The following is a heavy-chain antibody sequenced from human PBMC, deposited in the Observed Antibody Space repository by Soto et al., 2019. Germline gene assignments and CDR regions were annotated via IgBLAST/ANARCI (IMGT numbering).Heavy chain of an antibody. V-gene: IGHV4-34*01. D-gene: IGHD4-17*01. Sequence: SETLSLTCAVYGGSFSGYYWSWIRQPPGKGLEWIGEINHSGSTNYNPSLKTRVTISVDTSKNQFSLKLSSVTAADTAVYYCAREKVNGDYDWFDPWGQGTLVTVSS. CDR2: INHSGST. J-gene: IGHJ5*02. CDR1: GGSFSGYY. CDR3: AREKVNGDYDWFDP.